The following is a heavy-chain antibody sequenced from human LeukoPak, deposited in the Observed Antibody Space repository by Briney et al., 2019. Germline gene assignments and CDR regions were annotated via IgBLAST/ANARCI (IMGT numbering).Heavy chain of an antibody. CDR2: ISDSGGST. CDR1: GFTFSSYG. Sequence: GGSLRLSCAASGFTFSSYGMSWVRQAPGKGLEWVSAISDSGGSTYYADSVKGRFTISRDNSKNTLYLQMNSLRAEDTAVYYCARDGTMVRGVGNYYYYMDVWGKGTTVTVSS. V-gene: IGHV3-23*01. CDR3: ARDGTMVRGVGNYYYYMDV. J-gene: IGHJ6*03. D-gene: IGHD3-10*01.